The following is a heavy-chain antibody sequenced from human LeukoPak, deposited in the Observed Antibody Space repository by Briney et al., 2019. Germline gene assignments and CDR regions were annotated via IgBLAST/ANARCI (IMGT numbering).Heavy chain of an antibody. J-gene: IGHJ4*02. Sequence: PGGSLRLSCAASGFTFSSYSMNWVRQAPGKGLEWVSSISSSSSYIYYADSVKGRFTISRDNAKNSLYLQMNSLRAEDTAVYYCGAGGGGGYYYFDYWGQGTLVTVSS. CDR3: GAGGGGGYYYFDY. CDR2: ISSSSSYI. V-gene: IGHV3-21*01. CDR1: GFTFSSYS. D-gene: IGHD2-8*02.